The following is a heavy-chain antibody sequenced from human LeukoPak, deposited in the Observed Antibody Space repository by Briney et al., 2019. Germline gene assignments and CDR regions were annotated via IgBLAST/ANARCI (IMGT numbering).Heavy chain of an antibody. CDR2: ISSSSSTI. CDR3: VREEVVPANDY. Sequence: GGSLRLSCAASGFTFISYSMNWFRQAPGKGLEWVAYISSSSSTIYYADSVKGPFHISRDKAKNSLYLQLYSLRAEDTAVVYCVREEVVPANDYWGQGTLVTVYS. V-gene: IGHV3-48*01. J-gene: IGHJ4*02. D-gene: IGHD2-2*01. CDR1: GFTFISYS.